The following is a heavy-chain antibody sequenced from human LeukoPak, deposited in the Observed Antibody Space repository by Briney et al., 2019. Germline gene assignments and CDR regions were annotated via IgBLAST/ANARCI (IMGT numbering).Heavy chain of an antibody. Sequence: ASVKVSCKASGYTFTSYHMHWVRQAPGQGLEWMGIINPSGGSTSYAQKFQGRVTMTRDTSTSTVYMELSSLRSEDTAVYYCARTYYDFWSGYYAFDYWGQGTLVTVSS. J-gene: IGHJ4*02. CDR1: GYTFTSYH. CDR2: INPSGGST. V-gene: IGHV1-46*01. D-gene: IGHD3-3*01. CDR3: ARTYYDFWSGYYAFDY.